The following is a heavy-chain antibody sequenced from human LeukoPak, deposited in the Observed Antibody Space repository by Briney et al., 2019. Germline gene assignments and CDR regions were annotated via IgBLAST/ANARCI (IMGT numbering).Heavy chain of an antibody. J-gene: IGHJ6*03. Sequence: SETLSLTCTVSGGSISSGSYYWSWIRQPAGKGLEWIGHIYHSGSTYYNPSLKSRVTISVDTSKNQFSLKLSSVTAADTAVYYCAREVRRSSSWSLGYYYYYMDVWGKGTTVTVSS. CDR2: IYHSGST. CDR1: GGSISSGSYY. D-gene: IGHD6-13*01. V-gene: IGHV4-61*10. CDR3: AREVRRSSSWSLGYYYYYMDV.